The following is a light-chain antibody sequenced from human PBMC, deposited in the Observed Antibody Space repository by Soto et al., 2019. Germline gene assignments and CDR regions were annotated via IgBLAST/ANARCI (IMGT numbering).Light chain of an antibody. CDR1: QSVRSSY. CDR3: QQYGSSPET. CDR2: DAS. J-gene: IGKJ1*01. Sequence: EIVLTQSPGTLSLSPGERATLSCRASQSVRSSYLAWYQQKPGQAPRLLMYDASTRATGIPDRFSGSGSGTDFTLTISRLEPEDFAVYYCQQYGSSPETFSQGTKVDIK. V-gene: IGKV3-20*01.